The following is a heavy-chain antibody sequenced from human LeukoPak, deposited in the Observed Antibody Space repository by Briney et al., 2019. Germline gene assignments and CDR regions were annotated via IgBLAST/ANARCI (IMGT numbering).Heavy chain of an antibody. V-gene: IGHV2-5*01. D-gene: IGHD3-10*01. J-gene: IGHJ4*02. CDR2: IYWNGDE. CDR1: GGSISSYYW. Sequence: SVSLTCTVSGGSISSYYWSWTRQPPGKALEWLAIIYWNGDERYSSFLKSRLTITKDTSKNQVVLIMTNMEPEDTATYYCAHSYHINRVLGFDFWGQGTVDPVSS. CDR3: AHSYHINRVLGFDF.